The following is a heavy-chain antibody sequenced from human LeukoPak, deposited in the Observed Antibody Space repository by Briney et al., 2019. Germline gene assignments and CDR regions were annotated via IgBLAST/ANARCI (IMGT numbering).Heavy chain of an antibody. J-gene: IGHJ4*02. CDR3: VRGYSGSYRADY. CDR1: GFTFSNYW. CDR2: INSDGSST. D-gene: IGHD1-26*01. V-gene: IGHV3-74*01. Sequence: PGGSLRLSCAASGFTFSNYWMHWVRQAPGKGLVWVSRINSDGSSTTYADSVKGRFTISRDNAETTLSLQVNSLRAEDTAVYYCVRGYSGSYRADYWGQGTLFTVSS.